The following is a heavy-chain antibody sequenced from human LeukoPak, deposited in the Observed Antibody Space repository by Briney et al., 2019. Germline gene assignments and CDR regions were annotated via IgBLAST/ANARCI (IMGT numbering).Heavy chain of an antibody. J-gene: IGHJ4*02. CDR2: IIPIFGTA. CDR1: GGTFSSDA. CDR3: AVGMRDGYNFYDY. V-gene: IGHV1-69*05. D-gene: IGHD5-24*01. Sequence: GASVKVSCKASGGTFSSDAISWVRQAPGQGLEWMGRIIPIFGTANYAQKFQGRVTITTDESTTTAYMELSSLRSEDTAVYYCAVGMRDGYNFYDYWGQGTLVTVSS.